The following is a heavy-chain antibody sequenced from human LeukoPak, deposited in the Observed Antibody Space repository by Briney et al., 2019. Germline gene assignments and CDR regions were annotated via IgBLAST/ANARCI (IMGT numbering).Heavy chain of an antibody. D-gene: IGHD3-10*01. CDR2: IYSGGTT. CDR1: GFTASTYY. CDR3: ARVGDHFHWNLDL. V-gene: IGHV3-53*01. J-gene: IGHJ2*01. Sequence: PSETLTLSCAASGFTASTYYMNWVRQAPGKGLEWISIIYSGGTTYYAASLKSRFTISIDTSKNTLSLQMNSLRAGDTAVYFCARVGDHFHWNLDLWGRGTLVTVSS.